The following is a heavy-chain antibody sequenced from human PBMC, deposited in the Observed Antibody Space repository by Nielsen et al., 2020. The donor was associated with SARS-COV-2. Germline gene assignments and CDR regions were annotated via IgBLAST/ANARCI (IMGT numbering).Heavy chain of an antibody. Sequence: GESLKISCAASGFTFNIYAMAWVRRAPGRGLQWVTGVSSSGGSTYYTDSVKGRFTISRDNSKNTLYLEMHSLRVEDMAVYYCAKDGVVRGDALDLWGQGTMVTVSS. V-gene: IGHV3-23*01. CDR1: GFTFNIYA. J-gene: IGHJ3*01. CDR3: AKDGVVRGDALDL. CDR2: VSSSGGST. D-gene: IGHD3-10*01.